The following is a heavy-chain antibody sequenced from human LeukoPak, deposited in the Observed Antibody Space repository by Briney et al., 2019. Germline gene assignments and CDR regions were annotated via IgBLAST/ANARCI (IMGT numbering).Heavy chain of an antibody. D-gene: IGHD6-19*01. Sequence: GGSLRLSCAASGFTFSTYAMKWVRQAPGKGLEWVSSISGTGVTIYYADSVKGRFTISRDNSKSTVHLQMNSLRVEDTAIYYCTKSLGSRLGFFDSRGRGTLVTVSS. V-gene: IGHV3-23*01. J-gene: IGHJ4*03. CDR2: ISGTGVTI. CDR1: GFTFSTYA. CDR3: TKSLGSRLGFFDS.